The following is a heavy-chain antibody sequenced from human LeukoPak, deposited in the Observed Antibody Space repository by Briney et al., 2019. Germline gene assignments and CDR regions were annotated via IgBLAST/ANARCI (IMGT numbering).Heavy chain of an antibody. V-gene: IGHV1-2*06. CDR1: GYTFTGYY. CDR3: ARGIDTAMANNDY. J-gene: IGHJ4*02. CDR2: INPNSGGT. Sequence: ASVKVSCKASGYTFTGYYMHWVRQAPGQGLEWMGRINPNSGGTNYARKFQGRVTMTRDTSISTAYMELSRLRSDDTAVYYCARGIDTAMANNDYWGQGTLVTVSS. D-gene: IGHD5-18*01.